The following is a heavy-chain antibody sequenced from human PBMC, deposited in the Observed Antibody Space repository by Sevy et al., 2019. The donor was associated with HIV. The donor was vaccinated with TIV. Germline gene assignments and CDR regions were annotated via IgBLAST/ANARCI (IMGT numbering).Heavy chain of an antibody. Sequence: GGSLRLSCAASGFTFSSYAMHWVRQAPGKGLEWVAVISYDGSNKYYEDSVKGRFTISRDNSKNTLYLQMNSLRAEDTAVYYCARELGHLYYYYGMDVWGQGTTVTVSS. CDR3: ARELGHLYYYYGMDV. D-gene: IGHD1-26*01. V-gene: IGHV3-30-3*01. J-gene: IGHJ6*02. CDR1: GFTFSSYA. CDR2: ISYDGSNK.